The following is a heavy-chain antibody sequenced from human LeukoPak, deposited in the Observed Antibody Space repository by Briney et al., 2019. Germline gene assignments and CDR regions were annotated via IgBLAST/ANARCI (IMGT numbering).Heavy chain of an antibody. CDR3: AREYNGMDV. J-gene: IGHJ6*04. D-gene: IGHD1-14*01. Sequence: GSLRLSCAASGFTFSSYAMHWVRQAPGKGLEWVAVISYDGSNKYYADSVKGRFTISRDNSKNTLYLQMNSLRAEDTAVYYCAREYNGMDVWGKGTTVTVSS. V-gene: IGHV3-30*04. CDR2: ISYDGSNK. CDR1: GFTFSSYA.